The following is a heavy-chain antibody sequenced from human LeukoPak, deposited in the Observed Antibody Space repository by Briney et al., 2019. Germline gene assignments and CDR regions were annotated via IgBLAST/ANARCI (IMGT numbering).Heavy chain of an antibody. CDR3: ARDGTIFGVVNGFDY. Sequence: ASVKVSCKASGYTFTSYGISWVRQAPGQGLHRTGCISAYNGNTNYAQKLQGRVTMTTDTSTSTAYMELRSLRSDDTAVYYCARDGTIFGVVNGFDYWGQGTLVTVSS. CDR2: ISAYNGNT. CDR1: GYTFTSYG. V-gene: IGHV1-18*01. J-gene: IGHJ4*02. D-gene: IGHD3-3*01.